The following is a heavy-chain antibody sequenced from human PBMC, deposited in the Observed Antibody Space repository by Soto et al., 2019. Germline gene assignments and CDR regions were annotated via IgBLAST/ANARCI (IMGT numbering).Heavy chain of an antibody. D-gene: IGHD3-22*01. CDR1: GGSISSGGYY. CDR3: ARDGGDDSSGYYLDY. CDR2: IYYSGST. V-gene: IGHV4-31*03. J-gene: IGHJ4*02. Sequence: QVQLQESGPGLVKPSQTLSLTCTVSGGSISSGGYYWGWIRQHPGKGLEWIGYIYYSGSTYYNPSLKSRVTISVDTSKNQFSLKLSSVTAADTAVYYCARDGGDDSSGYYLDYWGQGTLVTVSS.